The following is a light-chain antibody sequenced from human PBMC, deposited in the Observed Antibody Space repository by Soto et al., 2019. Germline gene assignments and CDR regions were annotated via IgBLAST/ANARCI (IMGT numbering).Light chain of an antibody. V-gene: IGLV2-8*01. CDR1: SSDVGGYNY. J-gene: IGLJ2*01. CDR2: EVT. CDR3: SSYSRSNDYVV. Sequence: QSVLTQPPSASGSPGQSVTISCTGTSSDVGGYNYVSWYQQHPGKAPKLMIFEVTKRPSGVPGRFSGSKSGNTASLTVSGLQADDEADYYCSSYSRSNDYVVLGGGTKLTVL.